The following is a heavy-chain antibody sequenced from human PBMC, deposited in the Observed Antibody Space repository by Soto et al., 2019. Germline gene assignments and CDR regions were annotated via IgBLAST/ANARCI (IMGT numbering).Heavy chain of an antibody. J-gene: IGHJ6*02. CDR1: GFSLSTSGVG. CDR2: IYWDDDK. CDR3: AYLPCSGGSCYWFSFSGMDV. V-gene: IGHV2-5*02. D-gene: IGHD2-15*01. Sequence: QITLKESGPTLVKPTQTLTLTCTFSGFSLSTSGVGVAWIRQPPGKALEWLALIYWDDDKRYRPSLESRLTIPKNPAKNQVALPMTTMDSVDTATYYCAYLPCSGGSCYWFSFSGMDVWGQGTTVTVSS.